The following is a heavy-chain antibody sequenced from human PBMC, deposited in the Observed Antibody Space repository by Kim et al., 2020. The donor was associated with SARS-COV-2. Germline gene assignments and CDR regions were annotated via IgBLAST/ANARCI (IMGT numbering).Heavy chain of an antibody. CDR1: GFTFRNYD. J-gene: IGHJ5*02. CDR2: ISAGGST. V-gene: IGHV3-23*01. D-gene: IGHD6-19*01. Sequence: GGSLRLSCAASGFTFRNYDMHWVRQAPGKGLEWVSEISAGGSTYYADYVKGRFTISRDESKNTLYLQMNSLRAEDTAMYYCANAIRARMMAEGSWGKGTLVTVSS. CDR3: ANAIRARMMAEGS.